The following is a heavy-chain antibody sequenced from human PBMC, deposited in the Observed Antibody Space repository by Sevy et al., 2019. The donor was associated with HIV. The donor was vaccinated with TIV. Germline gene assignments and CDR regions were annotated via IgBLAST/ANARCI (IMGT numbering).Heavy chain of an antibody. CDR2: ISTSGKST. CDR1: GFTFSSYE. J-gene: IGHJ4*02. CDR3: ARAYSGGWPQGAWTDY. D-gene: IGHD6-19*01. Sequence: GGSQRLSCVASGFTFSSYEMNWVRQAPGKGLEWVSKISTSGKSTFYADSVEGRVTISRDNTKNSVFLETNNMRVEDMAVYYCARAYSGGWPQGAWTDYWGQGILVTVSS. V-gene: IGHV3-48*03.